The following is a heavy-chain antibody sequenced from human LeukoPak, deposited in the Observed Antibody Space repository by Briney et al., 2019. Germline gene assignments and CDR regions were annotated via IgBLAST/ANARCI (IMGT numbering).Heavy chain of an antibody. V-gene: IGHV3-7*03. CDR3: ARVRAPLTVTRYFDY. CDR2: IKQDGSEK. D-gene: IGHD4-11*01. J-gene: IGHJ4*02. CDR1: GFTSSSYW. Sequence: AGGSLRLSCAASGFTSSSYWMSWVRQAPGKGLEWVANIKQDGSEKYYVDSVKGRFTISRDNAKNSLYLQMNSLRAEDTAVYYCARVRAPLTVTRYFDYWGQGTLVTVSS.